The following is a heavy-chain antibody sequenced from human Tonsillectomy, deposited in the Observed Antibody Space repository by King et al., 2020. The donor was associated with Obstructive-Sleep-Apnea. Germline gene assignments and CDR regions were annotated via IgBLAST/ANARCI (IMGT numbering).Heavy chain of an antibody. CDR3: TRPGGDASYYYGMDV. V-gene: IGHV3-73*02. CDR2: IRSKDNNYAT. J-gene: IGHJ6*02. CDR1: GFIISGSA. Sequence: VQLVESGGGLVQPGGSLKLSCAASGFIISGSAMHWVRQASGKGLEWIGRIRSKDNNYATAYAASGKGRFTVSRDDSKNTAYLQMNSLKTEDTAVYYCTRPGGDASYYYGMDVWGQGATVTVSS. D-gene: IGHD2-21*02.